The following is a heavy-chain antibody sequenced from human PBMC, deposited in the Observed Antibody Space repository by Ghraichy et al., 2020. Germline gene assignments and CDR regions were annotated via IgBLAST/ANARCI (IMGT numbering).Heavy chain of an antibody. J-gene: IGHJ1*01. CDR1: GFTFGDYT. CDR3: AKDFLSHAYGGNSFPHFQH. CDR2: ISWDGGNT. D-gene: IGHD4-23*01. V-gene: IGHV3-43*01. Sequence: GGSLRLSCAASGFTFGDYTMHWVRQAPGKGLEWVSLISWDGGNTYYADSVKGRFTISRDNSKNSLYLQMNSLRTEDTAVYYCAKDFLSHAYGGNSFPHFQHWGQGTLVTVSS.